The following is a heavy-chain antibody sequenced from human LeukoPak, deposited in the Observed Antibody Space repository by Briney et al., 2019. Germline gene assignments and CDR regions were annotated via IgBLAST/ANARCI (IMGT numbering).Heavy chain of an antibody. D-gene: IGHD3-3*01. Sequence: PGGSLRLSCAASGFTFSSYEMNWVRQAPGKGLEWVSYISSSGSTIYYADSVKGRFTTSRDNAKNSLYLQMNSLRAEDTAVYYCARVYYDFWSGYRTFDYWGQGTLVTVSS. CDR2: ISSSGSTI. J-gene: IGHJ4*02. CDR1: GFTFSSYE. CDR3: ARVYYDFWSGYRTFDY. V-gene: IGHV3-48*03.